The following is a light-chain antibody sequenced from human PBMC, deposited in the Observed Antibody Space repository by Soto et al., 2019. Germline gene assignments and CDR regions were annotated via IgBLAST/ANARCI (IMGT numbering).Light chain of an antibody. J-gene: IGKJ2*01. V-gene: IGKV1-27*01. CDR1: QGISNY. Sequence: DIQMTQSPSSLSASVGDRVTITCRASQGISNYLAWYQQKPGKVPKLLIYGASTLQSGVPSRFSGSGSGTDFTLTISGLQPEDVATSNCQKYNSAPYTFGQGTKLEIK. CDR3: QKYNSAPYT. CDR2: GAS.